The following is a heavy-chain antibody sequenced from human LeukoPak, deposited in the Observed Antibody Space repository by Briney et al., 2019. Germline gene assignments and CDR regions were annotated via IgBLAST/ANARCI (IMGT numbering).Heavy chain of an antibody. V-gene: IGHV3-53*05. Sequence: GGSLRLSCAASGFIVSSHYMSWVRQAPGKGLEWVSVIYSGGSTYYADSVRGRFTISRETSKNTPYLQMNSLRPEDTAVYYCARGADAYKVAYWSPGTLVTVSS. J-gene: IGHJ4*02. CDR3: ARGADAYKVAY. CDR1: GFIVSSHY. D-gene: IGHD5-24*01. CDR2: IYSGGST.